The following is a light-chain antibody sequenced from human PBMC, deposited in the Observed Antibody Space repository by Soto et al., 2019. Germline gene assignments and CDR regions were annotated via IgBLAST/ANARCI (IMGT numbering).Light chain of an antibody. CDR1: QSLSNR. Sequence: DIQMTQSPSTLSASVGDRVTITCRASQSLSNRLAWYQQKPGKAPKVLIYDASSLESGVPSRFSGSGSGTDFILTISILQPDDFATYYCQYYSAVWACGQGAKVEIK. V-gene: IGKV1-5*01. CDR2: DAS. CDR3: QYYSAVWA. J-gene: IGKJ1*01.